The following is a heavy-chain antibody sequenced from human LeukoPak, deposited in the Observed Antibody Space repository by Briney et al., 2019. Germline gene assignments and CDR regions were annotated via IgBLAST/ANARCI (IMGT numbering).Heavy chain of an antibody. V-gene: IGHV1-2*02. D-gene: IGHD3-22*01. J-gene: IGHJ4*02. CDR2: INPNTGDT. CDR1: GYTLTSYY. Sequence: GASVKVSCKASGYTLTSYYTHWVRQAPGQGLEWMGWINPNTGDTSFAQKFQGRVTLTRDTSISTAYMELSRLKSDDTAVYYCARLFNYYDNSGYYQYYFDYWGQGTLVTVSS. CDR3: ARLFNYYDNSGYYQYYFDY.